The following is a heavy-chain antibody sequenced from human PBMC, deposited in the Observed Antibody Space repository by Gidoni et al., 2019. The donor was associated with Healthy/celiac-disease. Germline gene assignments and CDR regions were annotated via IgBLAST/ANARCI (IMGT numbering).Heavy chain of an antibody. D-gene: IGHD6-19*01. CDR1: GGSFSGYY. CDR2: INHSGST. Sequence: QVQLQQWGAGLLKPSETLSLTCAVYGGSFSGYYWSWIRQPPGKGLEWIGEINHSGSTNYNPSLKSRVTISVDTSKNQFSLKLSSVTAADTAVYYCARAYIAVGRAFDYWGQGTLVTVSS. CDR3: ARAYIAVGRAFDY. V-gene: IGHV4-34*01. J-gene: IGHJ4*02.